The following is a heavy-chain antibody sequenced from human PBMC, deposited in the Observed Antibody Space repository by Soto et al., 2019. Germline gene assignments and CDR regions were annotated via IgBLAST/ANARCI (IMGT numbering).Heavy chain of an antibody. CDR2: ISGSGGST. Sequence: GGSLRLSCAASGFTFSSYAMSWVRQAPGKGLEWVSAISGSGGSTYYADSVKGRFTISRDNSKNTLYLQMNSLRAEDTAVYYCAKGLRGYRADWSYYFDYWGQGTLVTVSS. V-gene: IGHV3-23*01. D-gene: IGHD3-9*01. CDR3: AKGLRGYRADWSYYFDY. J-gene: IGHJ4*02. CDR1: GFTFSSYA.